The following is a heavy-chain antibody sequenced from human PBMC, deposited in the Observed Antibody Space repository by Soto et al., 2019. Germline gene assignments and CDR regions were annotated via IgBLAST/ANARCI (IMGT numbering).Heavy chain of an antibody. CDR1: GFTFSSYA. J-gene: IGHJ6*03. D-gene: IGHD4-17*01. V-gene: IGHV3-23*01. CDR3: ANQLILLDYGDYGYMDV. Sequence: GGSLRLSCAASGFTFSSYAMSWVRQAPGKGLEWVSAISGSGGSTYYADSVKGRFTISRDNSKNTLCLQMNSLRAEDTAVYYCANQLILLDYGDYGYMDVWGKGTTVTVSS. CDR2: ISGSGGST.